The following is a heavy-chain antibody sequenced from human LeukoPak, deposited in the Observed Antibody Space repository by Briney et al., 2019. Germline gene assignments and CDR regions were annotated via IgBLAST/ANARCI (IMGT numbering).Heavy chain of an antibody. CDR3: ARRRGYYDSNGYLAY. D-gene: IGHD3-22*01. J-gene: IGHJ4*02. CDR2: MNPNSGNT. Sequence: GASVKVSCKASGYTFTSYDINWVRQATGQGLGWMGWMNPNSGNTGYAQKFQGRVTMTRNTSISTAYVELSSLRSEDTAVYYCARRRGYYDSNGYLAYWGQGTLVTVSS. V-gene: IGHV1-8*01. CDR1: GYTFTSYD.